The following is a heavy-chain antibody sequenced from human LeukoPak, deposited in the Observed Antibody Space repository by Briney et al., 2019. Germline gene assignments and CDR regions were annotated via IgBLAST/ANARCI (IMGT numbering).Heavy chain of an antibody. CDR1: GGTFSSYA. D-gene: IGHD6-13*01. J-gene: IGHJ4*02. Sequence: SVKVSCKASGGTFSSYAISWVRQAPGQGLEWMGRIIPILGIANYAQKFQGRVTITADKSTSTAYMELSSLRSEDTAVYYCARDNSDSSSSFDYWGQGTLVTDSS. CDR3: ARDNSDSSSSFDY. CDR2: IIPILGIA. V-gene: IGHV1-69*04.